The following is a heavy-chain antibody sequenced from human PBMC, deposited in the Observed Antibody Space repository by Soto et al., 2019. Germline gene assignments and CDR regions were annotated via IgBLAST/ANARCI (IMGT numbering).Heavy chain of an antibody. J-gene: IGHJ3*02. CDR1: GGSISSGGNS. CDR2: IYPGGYT. Sequence: QLQLQESDSGLVKPSQTLSLTCAVSGGSISSGGNSWNWIRQPPGKGLERIGYIYPGGYTYYIPTLKNRVTLSIDKSKTQFALNINSVPAADTAVYYCAREADVAFHIWGSGTLVTVS. CDR3: AREADVAFHI. V-gene: IGHV4-30-2*01.